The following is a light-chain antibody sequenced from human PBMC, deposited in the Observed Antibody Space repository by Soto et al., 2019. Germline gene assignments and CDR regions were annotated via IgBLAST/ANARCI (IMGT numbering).Light chain of an antibody. CDR3: QQYGSSRT. CDR2: GAS. V-gene: IGKV3-20*01. Sequence: DIVLTQSAGTLSKYPGERATLSCRASQSVSSSYLAWYQQKPGQAPRLLIYGASSRATGIPDRFSGSGSGTDFTLTISRLEPEDFAVYYCQQYGSSRTFGQGTKVDIK. J-gene: IGKJ1*01. CDR1: QSVSSSY.